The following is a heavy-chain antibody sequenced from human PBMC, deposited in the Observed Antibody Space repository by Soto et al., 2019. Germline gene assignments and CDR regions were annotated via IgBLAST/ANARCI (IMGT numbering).Heavy chain of an antibody. J-gene: IGHJ4*02. CDR3: ARLYYLPKARNDF. D-gene: IGHD3-10*01. CDR2: IFHSGTT. CDR1: VDSIGITDYF. Sequence: TQSLTGSVAVDSIGITDYFGTWIRQSPGKGLEWMGYIFHSGTTNYNPSFKGRLLISIENSKNHSSLRLTSVTAADSAVYFCARLYYLPKARNDFWVPGTLVTVS. V-gene: IGHV4-30-4*01.